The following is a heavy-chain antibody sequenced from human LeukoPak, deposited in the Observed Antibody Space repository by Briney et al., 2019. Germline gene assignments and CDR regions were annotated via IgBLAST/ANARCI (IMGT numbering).Heavy chain of an antibody. D-gene: IGHD2-15*01. CDR3: ARVRYCSGGSCYSGYYDY. CDR1: GGSFSGYY. J-gene: IGHJ4*02. V-gene: IGHV4-34*01. CDR2: INHSGST. Sequence: PSETLSLTCAVYGGSFSGYYWSWIRQPPGKGLEWIGEINHSGSTNYNPSLKSRVTISVDTSKNQFSLKLSSVTAADTAVYYCARVRYCSGGSCYSGYYDYWGQGTLVTVSS.